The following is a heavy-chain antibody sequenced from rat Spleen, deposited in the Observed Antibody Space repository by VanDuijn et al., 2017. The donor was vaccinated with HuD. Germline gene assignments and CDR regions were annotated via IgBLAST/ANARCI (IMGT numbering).Heavy chain of an antibody. V-gene: IGHV5-17*01. D-gene: IGHD1-9*01. CDR2: IVFDGSGT. CDR1: GFNFSDNA. CDR3: ARRHYGYTDYFDY. Sequence: EVQLVESGGGLEQPGRSLTLSCAASGFNFSDNAMSWVRQAPKKGLEWVATIVFDGSGTYYRDSVKGRFTISRDNAKSTLSLQMDSLRSEDTATYYCARRHYGYTDYFDYWGQGVMVTVSS. J-gene: IGHJ2*01.